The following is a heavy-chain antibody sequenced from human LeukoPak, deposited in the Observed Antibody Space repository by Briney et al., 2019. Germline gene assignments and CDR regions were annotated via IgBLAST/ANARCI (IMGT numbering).Heavy chain of an antibody. CDR1: GYTLTELS. V-gene: IGHV1-24*01. Sequence: ASVNVSCKVSGYTLTELSMHWVRPAPGKGLEWMGGFDPEDGETIYAQKFQGRVTMTRDTSTSTVYMELSSLRSEDTAVYYCARDLGIVGATQPRGIDYWGQGTLVTVSS. D-gene: IGHD1-26*01. CDR3: ARDLGIVGATQPRGIDY. CDR2: FDPEDGET. J-gene: IGHJ4*02.